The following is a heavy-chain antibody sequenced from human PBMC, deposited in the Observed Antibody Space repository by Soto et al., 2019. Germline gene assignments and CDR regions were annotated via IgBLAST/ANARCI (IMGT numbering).Heavy chain of an antibody. Sequence: QVQLQESGPGLVKPSQTLSLTCTVSGGSISSGGYYWSWIRQHPGKGLEWIGYIYYSGSIYYNPSPKSRVTIAVDTSKNQFSLKLSSVTAADTAVYSCAASCVGCGGFNYYGMDVWGQGTTVTVSS. CDR1: GGSISSGGYY. D-gene: IGHD2-21*01. V-gene: IGHV4-31*03. CDR2: IYYSGSI. CDR3: AASCVGCGGFNYYGMDV. J-gene: IGHJ6*02.